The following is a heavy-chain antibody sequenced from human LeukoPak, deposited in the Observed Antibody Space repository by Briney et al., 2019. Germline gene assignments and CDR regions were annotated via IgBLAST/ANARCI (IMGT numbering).Heavy chain of an antibody. J-gene: IGHJ4*02. CDR1: GGTFSSYG. Sequence: ASVKVSCKASGGTFSSYGISWVRQAPGQGLEWMGWISAYNGNTNYAQKLQGRVTMTTDTSTSTAYMELRSLRSDDTAVYYCARAFITGTTTRIDYWGQGTLVTVSS. CDR3: ARAFITGTTTRIDY. CDR2: ISAYNGNT. V-gene: IGHV1-18*01. D-gene: IGHD1-20*01.